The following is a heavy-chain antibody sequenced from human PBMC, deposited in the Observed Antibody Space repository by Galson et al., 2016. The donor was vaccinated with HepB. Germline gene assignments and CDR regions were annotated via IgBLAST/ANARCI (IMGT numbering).Heavy chain of an antibody. CDR1: GFTFSTHA. J-gene: IGHJ4*02. Sequence: SRRLSCAASGFTFSTHAMHWVRQAPGKGLEWVAAIIIDGSSKYYADSVMGRFTISRDNSKNTLYLQMNSLRTEDTAVYHCARDPDKWNFRTIDHWGQGTLVTVAS. D-gene: IGHD1-7*01. CDR2: IIIDGSSK. V-gene: IGHV3-30-3*01. CDR3: ARDPDKWNFRTIDH.